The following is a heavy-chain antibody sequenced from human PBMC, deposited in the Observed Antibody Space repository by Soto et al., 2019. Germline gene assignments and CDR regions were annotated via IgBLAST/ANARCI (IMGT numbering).Heavy chain of an antibody. CDR1: GGSINNYY. CDR3: ARAYFYDRSATGFDY. D-gene: IGHD3-22*01. CDR2: IYYSGST. Sequence: PSETLSLTGTVSGGSINNYYWIWIRQPPGKGLEWIGYIYYSGSTNYNPSLKSRVTISVDTSKNQFSLKLSSVTAADTAVYYCARAYFYDRSATGFDYWGQGTLVTVSS. V-gene: IGHV4-59*01. J-gene: IGHJ4*02.